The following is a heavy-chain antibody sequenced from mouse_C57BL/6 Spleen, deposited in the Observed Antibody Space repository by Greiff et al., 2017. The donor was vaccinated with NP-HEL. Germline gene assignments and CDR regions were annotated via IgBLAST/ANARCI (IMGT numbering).Heavy chain of an antibody. CDR3: ARLSNYQAMDY. CDR2: ISSGGSYT. CDR1: GFTFSSYG. D-gene: IGHD2-5*01. V-gene: IGHV5-6*01. Sequence: EVQRVESGGDLVKPGGSLKLSCAASGFTFSSYGMSWVRQTPDKRLEWVATISSGGSYTYYPDSVKGRFTISRDNAKNTLYLQMSSLKSEDTAMYYCARLSNYQAMDYWGQGTSVTVSS. J-gene: IGHJ4*01.